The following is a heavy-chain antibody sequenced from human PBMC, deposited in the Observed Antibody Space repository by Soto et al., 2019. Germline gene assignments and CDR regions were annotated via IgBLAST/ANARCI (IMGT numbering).Heavy chain of an antibody. D-gene: IGHD3-16*01. Sequence: SETLYLTCTVSGGSISSYYWSWIRQPPGKGLEWIGYIYYSGSTNYNPSLKSRVTISVERSKNQFSLKLSPVTDADTAVYYCARGGDRGSRVPYYYMDVWGKGTTVTVSS. CDR1: GGSISSYY. V-gene: IGHV4-59*01. CDR2: IYYSGST. J-gene: IGHJ6*03. CDR3: ARGGDRGSRVPYYYMDV.